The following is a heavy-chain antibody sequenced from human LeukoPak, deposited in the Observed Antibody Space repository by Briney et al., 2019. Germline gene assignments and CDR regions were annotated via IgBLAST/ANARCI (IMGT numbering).Heavy chain of an antibody. J-gene: IGHJ3*02. CDR1: GGTFSSYA. CDR2: IIPIFGTA. V-gene: IGHV1-69*01. CDR3: ARGSLGGWHEGSLYAFDI. Sequence: SVKVSCKASGGTFSSYAISWVRQAPGQGLEWMGGIIPIFGTANCAQKFQGRVTITADESTSTAYMELSSLRSEDTAVYYCARGSLGGWHEGSLYAFDIWGQGTMVTVSS. D-gene: IGHD3-16*01.